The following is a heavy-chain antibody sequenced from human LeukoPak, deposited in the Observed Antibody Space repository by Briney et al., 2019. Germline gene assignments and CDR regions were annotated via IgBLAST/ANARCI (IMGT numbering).Heavy chain of an antibody. Sequence: SETLSLTCAVCGGSFSGYYWSWIRQPPGKGLEWIGEINHSGSTNYNPSLKSRVTISVDTSKNQFSLKLSSVTAADTAVYYCARGKIAAAGTSGWFDPWGQGTLVTVSS. J-gene: IGHJ5*02. V-gene: IGHV4-34*01. CDR3: ARGKIAAAGTSGWFDP. D-gene: IGHD6-13*01. CDR2: INHSGST. CDR1: GGSFSGYY.